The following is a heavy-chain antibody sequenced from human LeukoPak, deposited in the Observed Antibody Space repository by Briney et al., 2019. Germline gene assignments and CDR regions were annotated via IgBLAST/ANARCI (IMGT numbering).Heavy chain of an antibody. Sequence: PSETLSLTCAVYGGSFSGYYWSWIRQPPGKGLEWIGEINHSGSTNYNPSLKSRVTISVDTSKNQFSLKLSSVTAADTAVYYCARFRRVVRGVITLGSYYYYGMDVWGQGTTVTVSS. CDR2: INHSGST. CDR1: GGSFSGYY. V-gene: IGHV4-34*01. J-gene: IGHJ6*02. D-gene: IGHD3-10*01. CDR3: ARFRRVVRGVITLGSYYYYGMDV.